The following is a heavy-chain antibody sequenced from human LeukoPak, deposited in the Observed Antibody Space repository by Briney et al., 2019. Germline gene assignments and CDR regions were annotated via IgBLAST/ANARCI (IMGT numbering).Heavy chain of an antibody. CDR2: ISGSGGST. CDR1: GFTFSSYA. CDR3: AKDNIVVVPAAIIGYYGMDV. V-gene: IGHV3-23*01. D-gene: IGHD2-2*02. Sequence: GGSLRLSCAASGFTFSSYAMSWVRQAPGKGLGWVSAISGSGGSTYYADSVKGRFTISRDNSKNTLYLQMNSLRAEDTAVYYCAKDNIVVVPAAIIGYYGMDVWGQGTTVTVSS. J-gene: IGHJ6*02.